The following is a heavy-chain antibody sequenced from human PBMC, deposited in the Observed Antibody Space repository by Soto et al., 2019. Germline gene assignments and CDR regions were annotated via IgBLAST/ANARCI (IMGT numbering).Heavy chain of an antibody. V-gene: IGHV3-21*01. CDR3: ARDSPGGNGLFGH. J-gene: IGHJ4*02. Sequence: GGSLRLSCSASGFTFSSHNMNWVRQAPGKGLEWVSSISSGGSYIYYADSVKGRFTISRDNAKNSLFLQMNSLRAEDTAVYYCARDSPGGNGLFGHCRRGTLVTVSS. CDR2: ISSGGSYI. D-gene: IGHD2-8*01. CDR1: GFTFSSHN.